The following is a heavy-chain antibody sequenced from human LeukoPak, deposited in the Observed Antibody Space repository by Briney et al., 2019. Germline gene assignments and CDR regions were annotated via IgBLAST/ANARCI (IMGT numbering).Heavy chain of an antibody. CDR2: IIPIFGTA. J-gene: IGHJ6*02. CDR1: GGTFSSYA. V-gene: IGHV1-69*13. Sequence: PMASVKVSCKASGGTFSSYATSWVRQAPGQGLEWMGGIIPIFGTANYAQKFQGRVKITADESTSTAYMELSSLRSEDTAVYYCARAILYYYYYYGMDVWGQGTTVTVSS. D-gene: IGHD2-15*01. CDR3: ARAILYYYYYYGMDV.